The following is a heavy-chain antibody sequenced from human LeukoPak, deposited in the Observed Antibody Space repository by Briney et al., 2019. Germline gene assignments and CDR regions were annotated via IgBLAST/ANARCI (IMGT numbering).Heavy chain of an antibody. V-gene: IGHV3-23*01. CDR1: GFTFSSYA. Sequence: QAGGSLRLSCAASGFTFSSYAMSWVRQAPGKGLEWVSAISGSGGSTYYADSVKGRFTISRDNAKNSLYVQMNSLRAEDTAVYYCARERDGYTHDAFDIWGQGTMVTVSS. CDR2: ISGSGGST. CDR3: ARERDGYTHDAFDI. J-gene: IGHJ3*02. D-gene: IGHD5-24*01.